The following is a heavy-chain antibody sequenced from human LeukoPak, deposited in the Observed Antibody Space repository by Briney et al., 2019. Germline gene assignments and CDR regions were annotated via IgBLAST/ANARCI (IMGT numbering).Heavy chain of an antibody. Sequence: GASVKVSCKASGGTFSSYAISWVRQAPGQGLEWMGRIIPILGIANYAQNFQGRVTITADKSTSTAYMELSSLRSEDTAVYYCARALYYYDSSGSDYWGQGTLVTVSS. J-gene: IGHJ4*02. D-gene: IGHD3-22*01. V-gene: IGHV1-69*04. CDR3: ARALYYYDSSGSDY. CDR2: IIPILGIA. CDR1: GGTFSSYA.